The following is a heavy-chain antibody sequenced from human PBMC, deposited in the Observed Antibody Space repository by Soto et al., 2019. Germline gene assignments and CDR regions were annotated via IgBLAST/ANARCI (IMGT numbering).Heavy chain of an antibody. V-gene: IGHV3-30*18. D-gene: IGHD1-1*01. CDR3: AKGYFLYYYYYYGMYV. CDR2: ISYDGSNK. Sequence: PGGSLRLSCAASGFTFSSYGMHWVRQAPGKGLEWVAVISYDGSNKYYADSVKGRFTISRDNSKNTLYLQMNSLRAEDTAVYYSAKGYFLYYYYYYGMYVWGQGTTVTVSS. CDR1: GFTFSSYG. J-gene: IGHJ6*02.